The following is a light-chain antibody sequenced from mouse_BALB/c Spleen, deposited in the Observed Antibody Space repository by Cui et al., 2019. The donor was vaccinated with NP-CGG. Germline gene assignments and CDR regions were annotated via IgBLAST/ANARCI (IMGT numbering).Light chain of an antibody. J-gene: IGLJ1*01. CDR1: TGAVTTSNY. CDR3: ALWYSNHWV. V-gene: IGLV1*01. Sequence: QAVVTQESHLTTSPGATVTLTCRSNTGAVTTSNYANWVQEKPDHLFTGLIGGTNNRAPGVPARFSGSLIGDKAALTIIGAQTEDEAIYFCALWYSNHWVFGGGTKLNVL. CDR2: GTN.